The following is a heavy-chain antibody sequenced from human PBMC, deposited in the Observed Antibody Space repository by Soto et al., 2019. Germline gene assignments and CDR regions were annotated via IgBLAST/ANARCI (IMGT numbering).Heavy chain of an antibody. J-gene: IGHJ5*02. CDR1: GGSPSNYY. CDR3: GSVRPSGYVLS. V-gene: IGHV4-59*01. Sequence: SETLSLTCTVSGGSPSNYYWTWIRQSPGKGLEWIGYVYFSGNTNYNPSLKSRVTISIDTSKNQFSLRLASVTAADTAFYFCGSVRPSGYVLSWGQGTLVTVSS. D-gene: IGHD6-25*01. CDR2: VYFSGNT.